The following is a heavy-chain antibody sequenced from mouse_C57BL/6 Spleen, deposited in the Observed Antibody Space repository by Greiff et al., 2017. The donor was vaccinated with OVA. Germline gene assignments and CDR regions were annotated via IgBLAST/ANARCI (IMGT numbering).Heavy chain of an antibody. V-gene: IGHV1-82*01. CDR2: IYPGDGDT. Sequence: VKLQQSGPELVKPGASVKISCKASGYAFSSSWMNWVKQRPGKGLEWIGRIYPGDGDTNYNGKFKGKATLTADKSSSTAYMQLSSLTSEDSAVYFCARRYDYDYVDYWGQGTTLTVSS. J-gene: IGHJ2*01. CDR3: ARRYDYDYVDY. CDR1: GYAFSSSW. D-gene: IGHD2-4*01.